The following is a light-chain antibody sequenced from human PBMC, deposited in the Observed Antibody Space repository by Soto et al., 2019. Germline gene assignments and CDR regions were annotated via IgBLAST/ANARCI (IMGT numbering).Light chain of an antibody. CDR1: QSISSW. J-gene: IGKJ3*01. CDR2: DAS. Sequence: EIQMTQSPSSLSASVRGRVTITCRASQSISSWLAWYQQKPGKAPKLLIYDASSLESGVPSRFSGSGSGTEFTLTISSLQPEDVATYYCQQYHSYSIPFGPGTKVDIK. CDR3: QQYHSYSIP. V-gene: IGKV1-5*01.